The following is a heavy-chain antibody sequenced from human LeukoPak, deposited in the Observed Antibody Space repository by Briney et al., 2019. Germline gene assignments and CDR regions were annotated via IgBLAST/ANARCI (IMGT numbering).Heavy chain of an antibody. J-gene: IGHJ4*02. CDR1: GFTFDDYA. CDR3: ARHRCSSTTCSFDS. V-gene: IGHV3-9*01. CDR2: ISWNSGSI. D-gene: IGHD2-2*01. Sequence: GGSLRLSCAASGFTFDDYAMHWVRQAPGKGLEWVSGISWNSGSIGYADSVKGRFTISRDNAKNSLYLHMNSLRPEDTAFYHCARHRCSSTTCSFDSWGQGSLVTVSS.